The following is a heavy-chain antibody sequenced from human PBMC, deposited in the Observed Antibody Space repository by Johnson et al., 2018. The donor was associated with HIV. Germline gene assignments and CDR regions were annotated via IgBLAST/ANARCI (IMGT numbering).Heavy chain of an antibody. CDR3: ARGFHSAFDI. CDR1: GFTFTNYW. J-gene: IGHJ3*02. D-gene: IGHD2/OR15-2a*01. Sequence: VQLVESGGGLVQPGGSPRLSCGVSGFTFTNYWLHWVRQAPGKGLVWVSHINEDGGRTDYADSVKGRSTISRDNAKNTLYLQVNSQRAEDTAVYYCARGFHSAFDIWGQGTMVTVSS. V-gene: IGHV3-74*02. CDR2: INEDGGRT.